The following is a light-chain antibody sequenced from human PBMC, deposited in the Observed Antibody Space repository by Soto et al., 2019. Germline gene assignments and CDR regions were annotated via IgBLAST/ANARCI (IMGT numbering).Light chain of an antibody. J-gene: IGKJ1*01. CDR3: QQSYTTPPGT. V-gene: IGKV1-39*01. CDR1: QSISSY. CDR2: AAS. Sequence: DTQVAKKRSALSASVEDSRSITCRASQSISSYLNWYQQKPGKAPKLLIYAASSLQSGVPSRFSGSASGTDFTLNISSLQTEDFATYYCQQSYTTPPGTFGQGTKVDIK.